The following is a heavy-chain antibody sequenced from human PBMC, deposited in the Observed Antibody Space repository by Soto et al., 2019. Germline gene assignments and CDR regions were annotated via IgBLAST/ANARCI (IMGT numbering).Heavy chain of an antibody. V-gene: IGHV1-18*04. D-gene: IGHD5-12*01. CDR3: ARVRASGYDFYYYYGMDV. J-gene: IGHJ6*02. Sequence: ASVQVSCKASGYTFTSYGISWVRQAPGQGLEWMGWISAYNGNTNYAQKLQGRVTMTTDTSTSTAYMELRSLRSDDTAVYYCARVRASGYDFYYYYGMDVWGQGTTVTVSS. CDR1: GYTFTSYG. CDR2: ISAYNGNT.